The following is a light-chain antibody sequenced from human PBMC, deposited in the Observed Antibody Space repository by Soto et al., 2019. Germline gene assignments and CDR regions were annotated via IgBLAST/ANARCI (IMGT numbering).Light chain of an antibody. CDR3: QQYNTFWT. CDR2: KAS. V-gene: IGKV1-5*03. CDR1: QTITNH. J-gene: IGKJ1*01. Sequence: DIHMTQSPSSLSASVGYIVSITFRASQTITNHLIWYQQKPGKAPKLLIYKASSLESGVPSRFSGSGSGTEFTLTISSLQPDDFATYYCQQYNTFWTFGQGTKVDIK.